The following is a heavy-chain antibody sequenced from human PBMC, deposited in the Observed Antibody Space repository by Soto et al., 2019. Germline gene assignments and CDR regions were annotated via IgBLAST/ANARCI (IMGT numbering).Heavy chain of an antibody. CDR2: ISVSGGNT. CDR3: AKGILSATIGPYAMDV. D-gene: IGHD3-16*01. CDR1: GFTFSNYA. J-gene: IGHJ6*02. V-gene: IGHV3-23*01. Sequence: PGGSLRLSCAASGFTFSNYAMTWVRQAPGKGLEWVSTISVSGGNTYYADSVKGRFTISRDNSKNTLYVQVNSLRPEDTAVYYCAKGILSATIGPYAMDVWGQGTTVTVSS.